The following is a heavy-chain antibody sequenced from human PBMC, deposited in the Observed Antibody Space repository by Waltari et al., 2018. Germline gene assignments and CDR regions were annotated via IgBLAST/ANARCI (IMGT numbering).Heavy chain of an antibody. V-gene: IGHV3-48*03. D-gene: IGHD6-19*01. J-gene: IGHJ4*02. CDR1: GFTSSSYE. CDR2: ISSSGSTI. Sequence: EVQLVESGGGLVQPGGSLRLSCAASGFTSSSYEMQWVRTPPGKGLEWVSYISSSGSTIYYADSVKGRFTISRDNAKNSLYLQMNSLRAEDTAVYYCARDWSARLGGVLDYWGQGTLVTVSS. CDR3: ARDWSARLGGVLDY.